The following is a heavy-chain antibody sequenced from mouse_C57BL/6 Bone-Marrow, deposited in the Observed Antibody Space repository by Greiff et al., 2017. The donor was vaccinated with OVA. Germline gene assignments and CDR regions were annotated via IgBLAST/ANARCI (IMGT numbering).Heavy chain of an antibody. CDR2: IDPEDGDT. Sequence: VHVKQSGAELVRPGASVKLSCTASGFNIKDYYMHWVKQRPEQGLEWIGRIDPEDGDTEYAPKFQGKATMTADTSSNTAYLQLSSLTSEDTAVYYCTRGGFPWFAYWGQGTLVTVSA. J-gene: IGHJ3*01. CDR3: TRGGFPWFAY. CDR1: GFNIKDYY. V-gene: IGHV14-1*01.